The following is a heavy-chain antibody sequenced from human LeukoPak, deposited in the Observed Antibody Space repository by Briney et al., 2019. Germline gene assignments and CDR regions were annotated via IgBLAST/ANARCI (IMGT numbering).Heavy chain of an antibody. CDR1: GFTFSSYA. J-gene: IGHJ4*02. CDR3: ARARRETYYFDY. Sequence: GGSLRLSCAASGFTFSSYAMHWVRQAPGKGLEWVAVISYDGSNKYYADSVKGRFTISRDNSKNTLYLQMNSLRAEDTAVYYCARARRETYYFDYWGQGTLVTVSS. V-gene: IGHV3-30-3*01. D-gene: IGHD1-14*01. CDR2: ISYDGSNK.